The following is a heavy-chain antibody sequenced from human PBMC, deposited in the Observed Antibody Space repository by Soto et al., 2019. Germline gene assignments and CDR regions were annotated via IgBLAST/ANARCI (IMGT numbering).Heavy chain of an antibody. Sequence: QVQLQQWGAGLLKPSETLSLTCAVYGGSFSGYYWSWIRQPPGKGLEWIGEINHSGSTNYNPSLKSRVTMSLDTSKNQFSLMLSSVTAADTAVYYCARGPANGYGDYYLDYWGQRTLVTVSS. V-gene: IGHV4-34*01. J-gene: IGHJ4*02. CDR3: ARGPANGYGDYYLDY. D-gene: IGHD4-17*01. CDR1: GGSFSGYY. CDR2: INHSGST.